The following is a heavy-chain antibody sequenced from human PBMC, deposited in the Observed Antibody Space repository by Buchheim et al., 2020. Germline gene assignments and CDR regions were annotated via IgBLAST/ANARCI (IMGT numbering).Heavy chain of an antibody. J-gene: IGHJ5*02. CDR1: GYTFTSYA. D-gene: IGHD6-13*01. V-gene: IGHV7-4-1*01. Sequence: QVQLVQSGAELKKPGASVKISCKASGYTFTSYAMNWVRQAPGQGLEWMGWINTNTGNPTYAQGFTGRFVFSLDTSVSTAYLQICSLKAEDTAVYYCARDDASIAAAGSGWFDPWGQGTL. CDR3: ARDDASIAAAGSGWFDP. CDR2: INTNTGNP.